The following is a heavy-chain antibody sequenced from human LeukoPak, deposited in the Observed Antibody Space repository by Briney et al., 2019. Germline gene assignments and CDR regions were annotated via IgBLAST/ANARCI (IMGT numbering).Heavy chain of an antibody. Sequence: SQTLSLTCAISRDSVSSNTAAWNWVRQSPSRGLEWLGRTYYRSKWYYDYATSVSSRMAINPDTSKNLFSLQLNSVTPEDTAVYYCARDPGYYHAMDVWGQGTTVTVSS. J-gene: IGHJ6*02. D-gene: IGHD2-15*01. CDR2: TYYRSKWYY. CDR1: RDSVSSNTAA. V-gene: IGHV6-1*01. CDR3: ARDPGYYHAMDV.